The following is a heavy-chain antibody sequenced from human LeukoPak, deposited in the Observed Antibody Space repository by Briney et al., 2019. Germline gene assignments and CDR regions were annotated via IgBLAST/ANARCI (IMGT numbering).Heavy chain of an antibody. Sequence: IPSETLSLTCAVYGGSFSSYYWSWIRQSPGKGLEWIGEITHSRSTNYNPSLKSRDTISLDTSKSQFSLKLTSVTAADTAVYYCARVTGFTQCGETWLDSWGQGTLLTVSS. J-gene: IGHJ4*02. D-gene: IGHD3-10*01. CDR3: ARVTGFTQCGETWLDS. CDR2: ITHSRST. CDR1: GGSFSSYY. V-gene: IGHV4-34*01.